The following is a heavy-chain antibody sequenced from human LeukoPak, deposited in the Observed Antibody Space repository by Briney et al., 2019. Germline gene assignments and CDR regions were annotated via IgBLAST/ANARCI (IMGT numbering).Heavy chain of an antibody. J-gene: IGHJ5*02. CDR1: GYTFTGYY. D-gene: IGHD6-13*01. CDR2: INPNSGGT. CDR3: AREGIAAAGTFYP. Sequence: ASVKVSCKASGYTFTGYYMHWVRQAPGQGLEWMGWINPNSGGTNYAQKFQGRVTMTRDTSISTAYMELSRLRSDGTAVYYCAREGIAAAGTFYPWGQGTLVTVSS. V-gene: IGHV1-2*02.